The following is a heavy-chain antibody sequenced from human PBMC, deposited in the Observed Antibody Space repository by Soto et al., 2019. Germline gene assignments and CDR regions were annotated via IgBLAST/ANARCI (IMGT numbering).Heavy chain of an antibody. CDR2: IIPIFGTA. D-gene: IGHD2-15*01. V-gene: IGHV1-69*01. Sequence: QVQLVQSGAEVKKPGSSVKVSCKASGGTFSSYAISWVRQAPGQGLEWMGGIIPIFGTANYAQKFQGRVTITADESTSTDYMELSSLRSEDTAVYYCARDVALIGYCSGGSCRSGAFDIWGQGTMVTVSS. J-gene: IGHJ3*02. CDR3: ARDVALIGYCSGGSCRSGAFDI. CDR1: GGTFSSYA.